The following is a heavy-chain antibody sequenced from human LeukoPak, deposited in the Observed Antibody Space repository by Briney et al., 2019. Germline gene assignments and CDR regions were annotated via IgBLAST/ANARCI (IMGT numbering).Heavy chain of an antibody. J-gene: IGHJ6*02. Sequence: GGSLRLSCAASGYTFTSHGMHWVRQAPGKGLEWVAVISYDGTNKYYADSVKGRFALSRDDSKNTVYLQMDRLRREDSAMYYCAKDRVDRYSRDMDVWGQGTTVIVSS. CDR2: ISYDGTNK. CDR3: AKDRVDRYSRDMDV. V-gene: IGHV3-30*18. D-gene: IGHD3-3*01. CDR1: GYTFTSHG.